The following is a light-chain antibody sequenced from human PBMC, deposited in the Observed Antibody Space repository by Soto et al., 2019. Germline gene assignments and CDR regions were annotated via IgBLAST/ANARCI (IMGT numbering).Light chain of an antibody. CDR3: QQSYSTPRA. J-gene: IGKJ2*01. Sequence: DIQMTQSPSSPSASVGDRVTITCRASQRISSYLNWYQHKPGIAPKLLIYAASSLQSGVPSRFSGSGSGTDFTLTISSLQPEDFATYYCQQSYSTPRAFGQGTKLEIK. CDR2: AAS. CDR1: QRISSY. V-gene: IGKV1-39*01.